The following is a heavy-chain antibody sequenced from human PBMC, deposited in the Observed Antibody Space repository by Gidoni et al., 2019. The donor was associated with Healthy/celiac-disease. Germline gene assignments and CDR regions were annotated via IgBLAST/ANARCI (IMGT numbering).Heavy chain of an antibody. CDR1: GDPISRTNYY. D-gene: IGHD2-15*01. V-gene: IGHV4-39*01. CDR3: ASLGGAADY. Sequence: QVQLQESGPGLVKPSETLSLTCTVSGDPISRTNYYWGWIRQPPGKGLEWIGSIYYSGKTYYNLSLKSRVTISIDTSKNQFSLKLSSVTAADTSVYYCASLGGAADYWGQGTLVTVSS. J-gene: IGHJ4*02. CDR2: IYYSGKT.